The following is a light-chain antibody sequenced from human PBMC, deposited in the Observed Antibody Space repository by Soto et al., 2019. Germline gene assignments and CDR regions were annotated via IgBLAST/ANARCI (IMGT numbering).Light chain of an antibody. CDR1: SSNIGAGYD. CDR3: QSYDSSLSGYV. Sequence: QSVLTQPPSVSGAPGQRVTISCTWSSSNIGAGYDVHWYQQLPGTAPKLLIYGNSNRPSGVPDRFSGSKSGTSASLAITGLQAEYEADNYCQSYDSSLSGYVFGTGTKVTVL. CDR2: GNS. V-gene: IGLV1-40*01. J-gene: IGLJ1*01.